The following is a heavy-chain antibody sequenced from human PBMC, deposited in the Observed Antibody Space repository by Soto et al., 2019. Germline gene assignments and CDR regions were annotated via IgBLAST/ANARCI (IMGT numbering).Heavy chain of an antibody. CDR2: ISASGGLK. Sequence: EVQLSESGGDLRQPGGSLRLSCAASGFTFSNYAMTWVRQTPGKGLEWVSGISASGGLKYYADSVQSRFTVSRDNSKNILYLQMDNLRDGDTALYYCAREVGAPSGWLDPWGQGTQVTVSS. J-gene: IGHJ5*02. D-gene: IGHD1-26*01. CDR1: GFTFSNYA. V-gene: IGHV3-23*01. CDR3: AREVGAPSGWLDP.